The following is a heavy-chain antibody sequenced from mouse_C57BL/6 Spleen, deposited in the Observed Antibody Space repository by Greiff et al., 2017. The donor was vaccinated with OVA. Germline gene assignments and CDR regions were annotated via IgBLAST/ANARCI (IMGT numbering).Heavy chain of an antibody. CDR1: GYTFTSYW. V-gene: IGHV1-69*01. J-gene: IGHJ2*01. Sequence: VQLQQPGAELVMPGASVKLSCKASGYTFTSYWMHWVKQRPGQGLEWIGEIDPSDSYTNYNQKFKGKSTLTVDKSSSTAYMQLSSLTSEDSAVYYCASSAQATSYYFDYWGQGTTLTVSS. CDR3: ASSAQATSYYFDY. CDR2: IDPSDSYT. D-gene: IGHD3-2*02.